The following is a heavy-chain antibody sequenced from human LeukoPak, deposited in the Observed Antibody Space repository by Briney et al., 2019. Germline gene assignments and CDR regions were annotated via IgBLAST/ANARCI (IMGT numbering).Heavy chain of an antibody. CDR2: ISSNGGST. V-gene: IGHV3-64D*09. CDR3: VKGHLVWELGDYFDY. D-gene: IGHD1-26*01. CDR1: GFTFSSYA. Sequence: GGSLRLSCSASGFTFSSYAMHWVRQAPEKGLEYVSAISSNGGSTYYADSVKGRFTISRDNSKNTLYLQMSSLRAEDTAVYYCVKGHLVWELGDYFDYWGQGTLVTVSS. J-gene: IGHJ4*02.